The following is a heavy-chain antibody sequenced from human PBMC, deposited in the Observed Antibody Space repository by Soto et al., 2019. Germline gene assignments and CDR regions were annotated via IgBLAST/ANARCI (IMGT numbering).Heavy chain of an antibody. D-gene: IGHD5-18*01. Sequence: RGSLRLSCAASGFTFSSYNMNWVRQAPGKGLEWVSSISSSSSYIYYADSVKGRFTISRDNAKNSLYLQMNSLRVEDTSFYYCAREAAMVNADYWGQGTPVSV. V-gene: IGHV3-21*01. CDR1: GFTFSSYN. J-gene: IGHJ4*02. CDR2: ISSSSSYI. CDR3: AREAAMVNADY.